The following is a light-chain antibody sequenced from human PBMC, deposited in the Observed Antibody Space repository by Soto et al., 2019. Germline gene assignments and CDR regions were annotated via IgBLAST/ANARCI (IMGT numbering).Light chain of an antibody. Sequence: DILLTQSPSSVSASVGDRVTITCRASQDISSWLAWYQQKPGKAPNVLIYSASSLQSGVPSRFSGSGSGTEFTLTISSLRPEDFATYYCQQANSYPITFGQGTRLELK. CDR1: QDISSW. CDR2: SAS. CDR3: QQANSYPIT. V-gene: IGKV1-12*01. J-gene: IGKJ5*01.